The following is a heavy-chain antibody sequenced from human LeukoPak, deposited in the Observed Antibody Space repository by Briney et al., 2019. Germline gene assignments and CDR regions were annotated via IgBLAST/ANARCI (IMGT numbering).Heavy chain of an antibody. D-gene: IGHD5-24*01. V-gene: IGHV4-4*07. J-gene: IGHJ4*02. CDR3: ARSRLDDYISEYYFDY. CDR1: GGSISNYY. CDR2: IFTSGST. Sequence: PSETLSLTCTVPGGSISNYYWSWIRQPAGKRLEWIGRIFTSGSTNYNPSLKCRVTMSVDKSKNQFYLRLNSVTAADTVVYYCARSRLDDYISEYYFDYWGQGTLVTVSS.